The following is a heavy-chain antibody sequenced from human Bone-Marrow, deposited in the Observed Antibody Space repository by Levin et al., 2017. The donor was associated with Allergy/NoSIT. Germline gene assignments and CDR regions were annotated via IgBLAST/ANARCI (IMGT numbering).Heavy chain of an antibody. CDR2: IYIDGSTI. D-gene: IGHD3-16*01. Sequence: GGSLRLSCAASESSFRSYWMHWVRQAPGQGLVWVSRIYIDGSTINYADSVKGRFTISRDIAKNTVYLQMNSLRVDDTAVYYCARGAIGTGKGGLGAVYWGQGTLVTVSS. J-gene: IGHJ4*01. CDR1: ESSFRSYW. CDR3: ARGAIGTGKGGLGAVY. V-gene: IGHV3-74*01.